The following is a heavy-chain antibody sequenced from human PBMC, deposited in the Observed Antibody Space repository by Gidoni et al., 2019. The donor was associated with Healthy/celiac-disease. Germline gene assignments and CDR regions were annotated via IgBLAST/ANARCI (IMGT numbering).Heavy chain of an antibody. V-gene: IGHV1-3*01. D-gene: IGHD3-10*01. J-gene: IGHJ4*02. CDR2: INAGNGNT. CDR3: AIGRFGEYDY. Sequence: QVQLVHSVAVVKKPGASVKVSCKASGYTFTSYAMHWVSQPPGLRLEWMVWINAGNGNTKYSQKFQWRVTITRDTSASTADMELGSLGSEDTAVYYCAIGRFGEYDYWGQGTLVTVSS. CDR1: GYTFTSYA.